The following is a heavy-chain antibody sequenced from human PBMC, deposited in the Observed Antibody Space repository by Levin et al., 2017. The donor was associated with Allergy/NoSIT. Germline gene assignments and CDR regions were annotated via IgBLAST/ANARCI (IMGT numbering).Heavy chain of an antibody. Sequence: GESLKISCAASGFTFSNYGMHWVRQAPGKGLEWVAIISYDGDNKYYADSVKGRFTISRDNPNNTLYLQMNSLRGEDTAVYYCAKLPAVTTDAFDIWGQGTMVTVSS. CDR2: ISYDGDNK. V-gene: IGHV3-30*18. CDR1: GFTFSNYG. J-gene: IGHJ3*02. CDR3: AKLPAVTTDAFDI. D-gene: IGHD4-17*01.